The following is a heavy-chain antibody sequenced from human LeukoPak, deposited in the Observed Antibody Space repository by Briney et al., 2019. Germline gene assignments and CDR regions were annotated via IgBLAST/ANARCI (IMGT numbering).Heavy chain of an antibody. CDR2: INPNSGGT. J-gene: IGHJ5*02. D-gene: IGHD5-18*01. CDR3: ARVGGYSYGYDAGNSRIDRYNWFDP. Sequence: AASVKVSCKASGYTFTGYYMHWVRQAPGQGLEWMGWINPNSGGTNYAQKFQGRVTMTRDTSISTAYMELSRLRSDDTAVYYCARVGGYSYGYDAGNSRIDRYNWFDPRGQGTLVTVSS. CDR1: GYTFTGYY. V-gene: IGHV1-2*02.